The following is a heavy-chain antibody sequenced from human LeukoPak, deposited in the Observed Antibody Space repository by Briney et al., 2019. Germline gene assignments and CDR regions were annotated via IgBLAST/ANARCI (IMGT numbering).Heavy chain of an antibody. CDR3: ARDQGGSGSYYNFDY. CDR2: ISAYNGNT. J-gene: IGHJ4*02. CDR1: GYTFTSYG. D-gene: IGHD3-10*01. V-gene: IGHV1-18*01. Sequence: ASVKVSCKASGYTFTSYGISWVRQAPGQGLEWMGWISAYNGNTNYAQRLQGRVTMTTDTSTSTAYMKLRSLRSDDTAVYYCARDQGGSGSYYNFDYWGQGTLVTVSS.